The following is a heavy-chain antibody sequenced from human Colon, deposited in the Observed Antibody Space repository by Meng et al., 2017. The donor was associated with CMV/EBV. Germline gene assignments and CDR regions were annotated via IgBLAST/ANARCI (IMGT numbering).Heavy chain of an antibody. CDR2: INHSGST. CDR1: GGSFSGYY. Sequence: SQTLSLTCAVYGGSFSGYYWSWIRQPPGKGLEWIGEINHSGSTNYNPSLKSRVTISVDTSKNQFSLKLSSVTAADTAVYYYARGTTVTTSGGFDPWGQGTLVTVSS. D-gene: IGHD4-11*01. J-gene: IGHJ5*02. V-gene: IGHV4-34*01. CDR3: ARGTTVTTSGGFDP.